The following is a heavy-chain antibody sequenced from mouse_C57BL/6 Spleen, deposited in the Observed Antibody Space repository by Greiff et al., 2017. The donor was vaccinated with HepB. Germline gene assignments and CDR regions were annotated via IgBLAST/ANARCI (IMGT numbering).Heavy chain of an antibody. CDR1: GYTFTSYW. CDR3: ARGIYYDYVAWFAY. CDR2: IYPGSGST. V-gene: IGHV1-55*01. D-gene: IGHD2-4*01. J-gene: IGHJ3*01. Sequence: VQLQQSGAELVKPGASVKMSCKASGYTFTSYWITWVKQRPGQGLEWIGDIYPGSGSTNYNEKFKSKATLTVDTSSSTAYMQLSSLTSEDSAVYYCARGIYYDYVAWFAYWGQGTLVTVSA.